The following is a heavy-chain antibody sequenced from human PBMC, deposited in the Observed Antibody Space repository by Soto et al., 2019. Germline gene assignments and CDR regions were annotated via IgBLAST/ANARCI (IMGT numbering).Heavy chain of an antibody. CDR3: AKDCGYADYYYYMDV. Sequence: GGSLRLSCAASGFTFSSYGMHWVRQAPGKGLEWVAVISYDGSNKYYADSVKGRFTISRDNSKNTLYLQMNSLRAEDTAVYYCAKDCGYADYYYYMDVWGKGTTVTVSS. J-gene: IGHJ6*03. D-gene: IGHD5-12*01. CDR2: ISYDGSNK. CDR1: GFTFSSYG. V-gene: IGHV3-30*18.